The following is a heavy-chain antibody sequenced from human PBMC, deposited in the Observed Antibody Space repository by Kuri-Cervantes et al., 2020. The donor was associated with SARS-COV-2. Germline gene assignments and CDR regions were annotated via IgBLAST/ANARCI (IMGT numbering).Heavy chain of an antibody. V-gene: IGHV3-30*02. CDR2: IRYDGNIA. D-gene: IGHD6-25*01. CDR1: GFTFSSYA. CDR3: ARDRQRDFDY. J-gene: IGHJ4*02. Sequence: GGSLRLSCAASGFTFSSYAMSWVRQAPGKGLEWVAFIRYDGNIAYYGDSVEGRFTISRDNSKNTLYLHLTGLRPEDTAVYYCARDRQRDFDYWGQGTLVTVSS.